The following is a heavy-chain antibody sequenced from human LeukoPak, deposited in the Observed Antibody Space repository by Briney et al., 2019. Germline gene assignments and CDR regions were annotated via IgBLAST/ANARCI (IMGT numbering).Heavy chain of an antibody. V-gene: IGHV3-30-3*01. J-gene: IGHJ5*02. Sequence: GGSLRLSCAASGFTFSSYAMHWVRQAPGKGLEWVAVISYDGSNKYYADSVKGRFTISRDNSKNTLYLQMNSLRAEDTAVYYCAKDSGGFDPWGQGTLVTVSS. CDR3: AKDSGGFDP. CDR1: GFTFSSYA. CDR2: ISYDGSNK. D-gene: IGHD1-1*01.